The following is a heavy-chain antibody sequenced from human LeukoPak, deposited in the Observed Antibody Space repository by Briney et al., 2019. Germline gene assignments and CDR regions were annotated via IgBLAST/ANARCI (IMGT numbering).Heavy chain of an antibody. CDR2: ISSSGSTI. J-gene: IGHJ6*04. Sequence: GGSLRLSCAASGFSFISYSMNWVRQAPGKGLEWVSYISSSGSTIYYADSVKGRFTISRDNAKNSLYLQMNSLRAEDTAVYYCAELGITMIGGVWGKGTTVTISS. CDR3: AELGITMIGGV. CDR1: GFSFISYS. V-gene: IGHV3-48*04. D-gene: IGHD3-10*02.